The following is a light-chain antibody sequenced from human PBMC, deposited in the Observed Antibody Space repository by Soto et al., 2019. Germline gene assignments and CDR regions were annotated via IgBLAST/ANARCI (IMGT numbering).Light chain of an antibody. Sequence: DTVLTQSPGTLSLSPGERATLSCRASQSVSNNYLAWYQHIPGQAPRLLIYGASSRATGIPDRFSGSGSGTHFTLPISRLEPYDFAVYYCQQYGRSFPITFAQGRRLEMK. CDR1: QSVSNNY. V-gene: IGKV3-20*01. J-gene: IGKJ5*01. CDR2: GAS. CDR3: QQYGRSFPIT.